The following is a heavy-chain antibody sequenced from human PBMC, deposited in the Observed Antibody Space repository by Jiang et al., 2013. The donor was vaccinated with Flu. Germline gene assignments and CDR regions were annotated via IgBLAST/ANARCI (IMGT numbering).Heavy chain of an antibody. V-gene: IGHV4-38-2*01. CDR1: GYSISSGYY. CDR2: IYHSGST. CDR3: ARARGGDPRSQYYYYYGMDV. J-gene: IGHJ6*04. Sequence: GSGLVKPSETLSLTCAVSGYSISSGYYWGWIRQPPGKGLEWIGSIYHSGSTYYNPSLKSRVTISVDASKNQFSLKLSSVTAADTAVYYCARARGGDPRSQYYYYYGMDVWGKGTTVTVSS. D-gene: IGHD2-21*02.